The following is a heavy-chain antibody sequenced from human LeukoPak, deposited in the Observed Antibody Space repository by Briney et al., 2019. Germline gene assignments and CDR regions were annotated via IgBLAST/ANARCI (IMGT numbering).Heavy chain of an antibody. CDR2: IYYSGST. CDR3: AKQGKRGHFDY. Sequence: SETLSLTCTVSGGSIGSYYWSWIRQPPGKGLEWIGYIYYSGSTNYNPSLKSRVTISVDTSKNQFSLKLSSVTAADTAVYYCAKQGKRGHFDYWGQGTLVTVSS. V-gene: IGHV4-59*01. D-gene: IGHD1/OR15-1a*01. CDR1: GGSIGSYY. J-gene: IGHJ4*02.